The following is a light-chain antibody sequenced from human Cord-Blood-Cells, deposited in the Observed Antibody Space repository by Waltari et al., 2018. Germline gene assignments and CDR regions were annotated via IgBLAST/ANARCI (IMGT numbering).Light chain of an antibody. Sequence: EIVLTQSPGTLSLSPGERATHSSRASQSVSSSYLAWYQQKPGQAPRLLIYGASSRATGIPDRFSGSGSGTDFTLTISRLEPEDFAVYYCQQYGSSPPYSFGQGTKLEIK. J-gene: IGKJ2*03. CDR2: GAS. CDR3: QQYGSSPPYS. CDR1: QSVSSSY. V-gene: IGKV3-20*01.